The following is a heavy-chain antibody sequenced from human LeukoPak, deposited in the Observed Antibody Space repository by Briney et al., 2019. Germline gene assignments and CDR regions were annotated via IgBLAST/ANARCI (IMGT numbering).Heavy chain of an antibody. V-gene: IGHV5-51*01. Sequence: KPGESLKISCKGSGYSFTSYWIGWVRQMPGKGLEWMGIIYPGDSDTRYSPSFQGQVTISADKSISTAYLQWSSLKASDTAMYYCARAAAGPLGYCSSTSCPNPYYFDYWGQGTLVTVSS. J-gene: IGHJ4*02. CDR1: GYSFTSYW. CDR2: IYPGDSDT. D-gene: IGHD2-2*01. CDR3: ARAAAGPLGYCSSTSCPNPYYFDY.